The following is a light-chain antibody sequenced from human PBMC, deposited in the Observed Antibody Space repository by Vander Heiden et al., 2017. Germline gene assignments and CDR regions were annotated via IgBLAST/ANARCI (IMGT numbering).Light chain of an antibody. CDR1: SSDVGAYKY. V-gene: IGLV2-14*03. Sequence: QPALAQPASVSGSPGQSITISCTATSSDVGAYKYVSWYQQHPGTAPKLIIYDVSKRPSGVSNRFSGSKSGYAASLTIPRLQAEDEADYYCSSYTSSRTWVFGGGTKLTVL. J-gene: IGLJ2*01. CDR3: SSYTSSRTWV. CDR2: DVS.